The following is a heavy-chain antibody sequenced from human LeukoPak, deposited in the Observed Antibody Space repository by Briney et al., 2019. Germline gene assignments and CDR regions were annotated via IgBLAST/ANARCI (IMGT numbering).Heavy chain of an antibody. V-gene: IGHV3-23*01. CDR1: EFTFSNYA. J-gene: IGHJ6*02. Sequence: GGSLRLSCAASEFTFSNYAMQWVRQAPGNGLEWVSSISASGGSTWYADTVKGRFTISRDTSKNTLYLQMNSLRAEDTAVYYCAKYVSAKGPPYALDVWGQGTTVTVSS. CDR2: ISASGGST. CDR3: AKYVSAKGPPYALDV. D-gene: IGHD3-10*02.